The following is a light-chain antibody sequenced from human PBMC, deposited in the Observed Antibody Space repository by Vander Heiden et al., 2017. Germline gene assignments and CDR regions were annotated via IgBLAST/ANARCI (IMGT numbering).Light chain of an antibody. CDR3: KQKQHPPLT. V-gene: IGKV2D-29*01. CDR2: ELS. Sequence: DIVQTQTPLSLSVTPGQPASISCRSTKSLRHSDGQTYLYWFLQKTGQPPQLLNYELSNRGSGVPDRFSVSGSGTDFTLKISRVEAEDVGVYYCKQKQHPPLTFGGGTMVDIK. J-gene: IGKJ4*01. CDR1: KSLRHSDGQTY.